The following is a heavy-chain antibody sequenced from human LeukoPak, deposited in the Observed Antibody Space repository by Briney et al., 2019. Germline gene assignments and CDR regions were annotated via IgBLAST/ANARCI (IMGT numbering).Heavy chain of an antibody. CDR2: IRYDGSNK. V-gene: IGHV3-30*02. D-gene: IGHD3-3*01. Sequence: GGSLRLSCAASGFTFSSYGMHWVRQAPGKGLEWVAFIRYDGSNKYYADSVKGRFTISRDNSKNTLYLQMNSLRAEDTAVYYCAKERNTIFGVVIPRADYWGQGTLVTVSS. J-gene: IGHJ4*02. CDR1: GFTFSSYG. CDR3: AKERNTIFGVVIPRADY.